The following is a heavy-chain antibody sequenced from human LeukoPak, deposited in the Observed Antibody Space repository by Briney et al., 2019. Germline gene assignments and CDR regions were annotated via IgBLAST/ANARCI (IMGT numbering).Heavy chain of an antibody. J-gene: IGHJ4*02. CDR1: GFTFSDYY. Sequence: GGSLRLSCAASGFTFSDYYMNWIRQAPGKGLEWVSYISSSGSTINYADSVKGRFTISRDNAKNSLYLQINSLRADDTAVYYCARGKSRLVDSFDCWGQGTLVTVSS. CDR3: ARGKSRLVDSFDC. D-gene: IGHD2-2*01. V-gene: IGHV3-11*01. CDR2: ISSSGSTI.